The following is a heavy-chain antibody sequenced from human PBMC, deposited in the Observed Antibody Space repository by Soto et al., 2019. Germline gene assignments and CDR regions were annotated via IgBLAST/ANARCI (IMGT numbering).Heavy chain of an antibody. V-gene: IGHV5-10-1*01. CDR2: IDPSDSYT. Sequence: GESLKISCKGSGCSFTSYWISWVRQMPGKGLEWMGRIDPSDSYTNYSPSFQGHVTISADKSISTAYLQWSSLKASDTAMYYCAGPYCSGGSCYNPSAFDIWGQGTMVTVSS. J-gene: IGHJ3*02. CDR1: GCSFTSYW. CDR3: AGPYCSGGSCYNPSAFDI. D-gene: IGHD2-15*01.